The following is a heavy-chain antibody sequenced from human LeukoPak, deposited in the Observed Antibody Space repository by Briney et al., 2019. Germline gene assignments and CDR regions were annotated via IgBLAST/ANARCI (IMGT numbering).Heavy chain of an antibody. CDR2: ISSSGSTI. V-gene: IGHV3-11*04. CDR1: GFTFSDYY. Sequence: AGGSLRLSCAASGFTFSDYYMSWIRQAPGKGLEWVSYISSSGSTIYYADSVKGRFTISRDNAKNTLYLQMNSLRAEDTAVYYCAKAYGFGVVTPYDYWGQGTLVTVSS. D-gene: IGHD3-3*01. J-gene: IGHJ4*02. CDR3: AKAYGFGVVTPYDY.